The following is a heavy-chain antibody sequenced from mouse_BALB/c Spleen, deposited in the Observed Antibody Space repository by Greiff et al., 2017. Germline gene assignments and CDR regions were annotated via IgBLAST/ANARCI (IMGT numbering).Heavy chain of an antibody. CDR2: IDPSDSYT. Sequence: QVQLQQPGAELVTPGASVKLSCKASGYTFTSYWMHWVKQRPGQGLAWIGEIDPSDSYTNYNQKFKGKATVTVDKFSSTAYMQLSSLTSEDSAVYYCASSRPFAYWGQGTLGTVSA. CDR1: GYTFTSYW. D-gene: IGHD3-2*02. V-gene: IGHV1-69*02. CDR3: ASSRPFAY. J-gene: IGHJ3*01.